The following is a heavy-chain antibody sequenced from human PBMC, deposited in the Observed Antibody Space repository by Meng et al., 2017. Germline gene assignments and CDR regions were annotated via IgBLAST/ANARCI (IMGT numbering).Heavy chain of an antibody. CDR2: IWYDGSNK. Sequence: VQLGEAGGGVVQPGRSLRLSCAASGFTFSSYGMHWVRQAPGKGLEWVAVIWYDGSNKYYADSVKGRFTISRDNSKNTLYLQMNSLRAEDTAVYYCARDRDRVVGAMIFDYWGQGTLVTVSS. CDR3: ARDRDRVVGAMIFDY. J-gene: IGHJ4*02. CDR1: GFTFSSYG. D-gene: IGHD1-26*01. V-gene: IGHV3-33*01.